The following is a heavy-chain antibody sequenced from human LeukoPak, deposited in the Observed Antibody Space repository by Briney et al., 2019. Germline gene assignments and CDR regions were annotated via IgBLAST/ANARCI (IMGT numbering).Heavy chain of an antibody. CDR1: GYTFTSYG. Sequence: ASVKVSCKASGYTFTSYGISWVRQAPGQGLEWMGWISAYNGNTNYAQKLQGRVTMTTDTSTSTAYMELRSLRSDDTAVYYCARVDYSSSTSCYFFQHWGQGTLVTVSS. J-gene: IGHJ1*01. V-gene: IGHV1-18*01. CDR3: ARVDYSSSTSCYFFQH. D-gene: IGHD2-2*01. CDR2: ISAYNGNT.